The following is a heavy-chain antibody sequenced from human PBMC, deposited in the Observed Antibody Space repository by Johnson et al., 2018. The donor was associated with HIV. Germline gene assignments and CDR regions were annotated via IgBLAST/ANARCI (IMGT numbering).Heavy chain of an antibody. CDR1: GFTFSDYC. CDR3: AKDGGRLRTDAFDI. J-gene: IGHJ3*02. V-gene: IGHV3-23*04. CDR2: ISGSGGST. D-gene: IGHD2-15*01. Sequence: MLLVESGGDLVKPGGSLRLSCAASGFTFSDYCMSWIRQAPGKGLEWVSAISGSGGSTYYADSVKGRFTISRDNSKNTLYLQMNSLRAEDTAVYYCAKDGGRLRTDAFDIWGQGTMVTVSS.